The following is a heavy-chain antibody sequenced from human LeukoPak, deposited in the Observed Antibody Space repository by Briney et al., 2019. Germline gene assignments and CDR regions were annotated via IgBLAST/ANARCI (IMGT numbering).Heavy chain of an antibody. D-gene: IGHD5-12*01. Sequence: ASVKVSCKVSGYTLTELSMHWVRQAPGKGLERMGGFDPEDGETIYAQKFQGRVTMTEDTSTDTAYMELSSLRSEDTAVYYCATPDEYSGYDFYLYWGQGTLVTVSS. CDR3: ATPDEYSGYDFYLY. V-gene: IGHV1-24*01. J-gene: IGHJ4*02. CDR1: GYTLTELS. CDR2: FDPEDGET.